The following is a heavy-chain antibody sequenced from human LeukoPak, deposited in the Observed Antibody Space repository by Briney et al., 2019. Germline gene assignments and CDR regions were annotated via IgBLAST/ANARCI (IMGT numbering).Heavy chain of an antibody. CDR1: GYSISSGYD. J-gene: IGHJ6*03. Sequence: SETLSLTCTVSGYSISSGYDWGWIRQPPGKGLEWIGKIYHSGSTYYNPSLKTRVTISVDTSKNQFSLKLTSVTAADTAVYYCAREAGLIYLYYIDVWGKGTTVTVSS. CDR3: AREAGLIYLYYIDV. CDR2: IYHSGST. D-gene: IGHD2-8*01. V-gene: IGHV4-38-2*02.